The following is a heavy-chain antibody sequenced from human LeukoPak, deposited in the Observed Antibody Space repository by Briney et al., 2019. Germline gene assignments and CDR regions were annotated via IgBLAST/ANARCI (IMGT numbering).Heavy chain of an antibody. J-gene: IGHJ4*02. CDR2: ISRSGSNI. CDR1: GFTFSSYE. D-gene: IGHD3-3*01. CDR3: ARSLYYGGDDNYFDY. V-gene: IGHV3-48*03. Sequence: GGSLTLSCAASGFTFSSYEMNWVRQAPGKGLEGVSYISRSGSNIYYGDSVKGRFTISRDNAKNSLYLQMNGLRAEDTGVYYCARSLYYGGDDNYFDYWGQGTLVTVSS.